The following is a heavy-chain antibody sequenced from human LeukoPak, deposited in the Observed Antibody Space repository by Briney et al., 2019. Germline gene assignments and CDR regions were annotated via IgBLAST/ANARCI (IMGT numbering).Heavy chain of an antibody. Sequence: ASVKVSCKASGYTFTSYGISWERQAPGQGLEWMGWISAYNGNTNYAQKLQGRVTMTTDTSTSTAYMELRSLRSDDTAVYYCARVITMVRGVSRDWFDPWGQGTLVTVSS. V-gene: IGHV1-18*01. CDR1: GYTFTSYG. CDR3: ARVITMVRGVSRDWFDP. D-gene: IGHD3-10*01. CDR2: ISAYNGNT. J-gene: IGHJ5*02.